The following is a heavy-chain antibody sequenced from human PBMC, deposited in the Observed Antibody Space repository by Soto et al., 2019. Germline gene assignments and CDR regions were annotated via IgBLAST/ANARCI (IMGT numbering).Heavy chain of an antibody. V-gene: IGHV1-2*02. CDR3: PRGPAAEPYALAS. Sequence: QVQLVQSGAEVKKPGASVKVSCKASGYTFTGYYMHWVRQAPGQGLEWMGWINPNSGGTNYAQKFQGGATMTRDTSIAPAKMGLRSLQSADPAGNTGPRGPAAEPYALASWGQGPLVTVS. CDR1: GYTFTGYY. D-gene: IGHD6-13*01. J-gene: IGHJ4*02. CDR2: INPNSGGT.